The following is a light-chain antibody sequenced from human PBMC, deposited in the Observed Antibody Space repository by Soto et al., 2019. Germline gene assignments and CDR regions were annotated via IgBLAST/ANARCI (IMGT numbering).Light chain of an antibody. Sequence: RAIRSCRASQSIPNTYVAWYQQQPGQAPRLLISDTSNRATGIPDRFIGSGSGTDFTLTISRLEPEDFAVFYCQQYGNSEIIFGQGTRLEIK. CDR3: QQYGNSEII. CDR2: DTS. V-gene: IGKV3-20*01. CDR1: QSIPNTY. J-gene: IGKJ5*01.